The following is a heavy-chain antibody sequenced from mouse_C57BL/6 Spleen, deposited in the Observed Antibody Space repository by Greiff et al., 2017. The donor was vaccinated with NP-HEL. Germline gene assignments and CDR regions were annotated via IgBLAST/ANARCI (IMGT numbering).Heavy chain of an antibody. CDR2: INPSNGGT. J-gene: IGHJ3*01. D-gene: IGHD5-1-1*01. Sequence: QVQLKQPGTELVKPGASVKLSCKASGYTFTSYWMHWVKQRPGQGLEWIGNINPSNGGTNYNEKFKSKATLTVDKSSSTADMQLSSLTSEDSAVYYCARWGIPDEGFAYWGQGTLVTVSA. CDR1: GYTFTSYW. CDR3: ARWGIPDEGFAY. V-gene: IGHV1-53*01.